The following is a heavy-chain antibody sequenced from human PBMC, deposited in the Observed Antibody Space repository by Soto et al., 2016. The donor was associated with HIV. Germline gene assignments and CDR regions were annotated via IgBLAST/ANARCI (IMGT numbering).Heavy chain of an antibody. J-gene: IGHJ5*01. CDR1: GGSFSGYY. D-gene: IGHD3-3*01. CDR3: ARRYYDFWSGYYRSNWFDS. Sequence: QVQLKQWGAGLLKPSETLSLTCAVYGGSFSGYYWTWIRQSPGKGLEWIGEISHSGSTNYNPSLKSRLTISVDTSKEHFSLKLSSVTAADMAVYFCARRYYDFWSGYYRSNWFDSWGQGTLVTVSS. CDR2: ISHSGST. V-gene: IGHV4-34*01.